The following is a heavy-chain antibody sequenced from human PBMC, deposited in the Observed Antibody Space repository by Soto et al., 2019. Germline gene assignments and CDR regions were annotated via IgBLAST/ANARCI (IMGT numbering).Heavy chain of an antibody. CDR3: ARDSSIAARSNYYYYMDV. CDR1: GYTFTGYY. CDR2: INPNSGGT. J-gene: IGHJ6*03. D-gene: IGHD6-6*01. Sequence: ASVKVSCKASGYTFTGYYMHWVRQAPGQGLEWMGWINPNSGGTNYAQKFQGRVTMTTDTSTSTAYMELRSLRSDDTAVYYCARDSSIAARSNYYYYMDVWGKGTTVTVS. V-gene: IGHV1-2*02.